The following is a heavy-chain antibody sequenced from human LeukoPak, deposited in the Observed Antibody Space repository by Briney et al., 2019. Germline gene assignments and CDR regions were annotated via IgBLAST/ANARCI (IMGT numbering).Heavy chain of an antibody. J-gene: IGHJ4*02. CDR2: IIPIFDTA. V-gene: IGHV1-69*01. D-gene: IGHD1-26*01. CDR3: ARQSTGSYYSPIDY. CDR1: GGTFSSYG. Sequence: ASVKVSCKASGGTFSSYGISWVRQAPGQGLEWMGGIIPIFDTANYAQKFQGRVTITADESTSTAYMELSSLRSEDTAVYYCARQSTGSYYSPIDYWGQGTLVTVSS.